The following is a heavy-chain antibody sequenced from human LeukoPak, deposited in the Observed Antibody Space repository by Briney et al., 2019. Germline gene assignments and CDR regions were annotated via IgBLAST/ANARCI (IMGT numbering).Heavy chain of an antibody. Sequence: GASVTVSCKASGYTFTSYYMHWVRQAPGQGLEWMGWINPNSGGTNYAQKFQGRVTMTRDTSISTAYMELSRLRSDDTAVYYCAREAWSHAFDIWGQGTMVTVSS. J-gene: IGHJ3*02. CDR3: AREAWSHAFDI. V-gene: IGHV1-2*02. CDR2: INPNSGGT. D-gene: IGHD2-15*01. CDR1: GYTFTSYY.